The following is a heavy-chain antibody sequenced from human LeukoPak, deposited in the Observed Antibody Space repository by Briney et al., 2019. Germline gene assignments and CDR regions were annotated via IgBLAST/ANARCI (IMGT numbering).Heavy chain of an antibody. CDR2: INHSGST. J-gene: IGHJ5*02. D-gene: IGHD7-27*01. CDR3: AKSLLGGTGGWFDP. V-gene: IGHV4-34*01. CDR1: GGSFSGYY. Sequence: SETLSLTCAVYGGSFSGYYWSWIRQPPGKGLEWIGEINHSGSTNYNPSLKSRVTISVDTSKNQFSLKLSSVTAADTAVYYCAKSLLGGTGGWFDPWGQGTLVTVSS.